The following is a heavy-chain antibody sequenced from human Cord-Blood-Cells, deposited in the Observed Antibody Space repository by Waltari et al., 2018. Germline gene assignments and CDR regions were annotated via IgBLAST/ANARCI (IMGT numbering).Heavy chain of an antibody. J-gene: IGHJ3*02. CDR1: GYTFTDYY. CDR3: ATGLRTSSAFDI. V-gene: IGHV1-69-2*01. CDR2: VKPEEGET. D-gene: IGHD3-10*01. Sequence: EVQLVQSGAEVKKPGATVKISCKASGYTFTDYYMHWVQQAPGKGLEWMGLVKPEEGETIYAEKVQGRVTITADTSTDTADMELSSLRSEDRAVYYCATGLRTSSAFDIWGQGTMVTVSS.